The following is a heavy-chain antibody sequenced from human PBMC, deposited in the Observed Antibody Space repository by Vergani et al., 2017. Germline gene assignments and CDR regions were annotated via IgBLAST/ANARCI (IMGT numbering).Heavy chain of an antibody. J-gene: IGHJ4*02. V-gene: IGHV4-59*08. D-gene: IGHD6-19*01. Sequence: QVQLQESGPGLVKPSETLSLTCTVSGGSISSYYWSWIRQPPGKGLEWIGYIYYSGSTNYNPSLKSRVTISVDTSKNQFSLKLSSVTAADTAVYYCARHKGGWFDFDYWGQGTLVTXSS. CDR2: IYYSGST. CDR1: GGSISSYY. CDR3: ARHKGGWFDFDY.